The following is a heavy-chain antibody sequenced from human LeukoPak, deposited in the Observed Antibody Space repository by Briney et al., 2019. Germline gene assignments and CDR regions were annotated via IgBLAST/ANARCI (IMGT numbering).Heavy chain of an antibody. CDR3: ARGGTTVVTDYGY. Sequence: GGSLRLSCAASGFTFSSYSMNWVRQAPGKGLEWVSSISSSSSYIHYADSVKGRFTISRGNAKNSLFLQMNSLRAEDTAVYYCARGGTTVVTDYGYWGQGTLVTVSS. CDR2: ISSSSSYI. J-gene: IGHJ4*02. CDR1: GFTFSSYS. V-gene: IGHV3-21*01. D-gene: IGHD4-23*01.